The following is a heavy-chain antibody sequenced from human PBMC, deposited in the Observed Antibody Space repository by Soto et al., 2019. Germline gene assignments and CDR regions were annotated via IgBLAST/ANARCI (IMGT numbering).Heavy chain of an antibody. CDR3: ARRAAGTGSLRYYYYGMDV. Sequence: GGSLRLSCAASGFTFSSYEMNWVRQAPGKGLEWVSYISSSGSTIYYADSVKGRFTISRDNAKNSLYLQMNSLRAEDTAVYYCARRAAGTGSLRYYYYGMDVWGQGTTVTVLL. CDR2: ISSSGSTI. J-gene: IGHJ6*02. V-gene: IGHV3-48*03. D-gene: IGHD6-13*01. CDR1: GFTFSSYE.